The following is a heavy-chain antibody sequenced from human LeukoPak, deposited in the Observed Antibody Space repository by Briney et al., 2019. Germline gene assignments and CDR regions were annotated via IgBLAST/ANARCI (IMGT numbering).Heavy chain of an antibody. D-gene: IGHD3-22*01. CDR2: IRSNSDGGTI. J-gene: IGHJ5*02. CDR1: GFTFSNAW. CDR3: ATDFYDST. Sequence: GVTLRLSCATSGFTFSNAWMNWVRQAPGKGLEWVGRIRSNSDGGTIDYAAPVKGRFTLSRDDSKTTLYLQMNSLQTEDTAVYYCATDFYDSTWGQGTLVTVSS. V-gene: IGHV3-15*07.